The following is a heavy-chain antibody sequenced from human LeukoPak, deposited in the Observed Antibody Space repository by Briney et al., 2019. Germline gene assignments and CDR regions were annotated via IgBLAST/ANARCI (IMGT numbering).Heavy chain of an antibody. CDR1: GFTFSSFG. J-gene: IGHJ4*02. V-gene: IGHV3-21*01. CDR3: ARDRLDYYDSSAYDY. D-gene: IGHD3-22*01. CDR2: ISSSSSYI. Sequence: PGGSLRLSCAASGFTFSSFGMHWVRQAPGKGLEWVSSISSSSSYIYYADSLKGRFTISRDNAKNSLYLQMNSLRAEDTAVYYCARDRLDYYDSSAYDYWGQGTLVTVSS.